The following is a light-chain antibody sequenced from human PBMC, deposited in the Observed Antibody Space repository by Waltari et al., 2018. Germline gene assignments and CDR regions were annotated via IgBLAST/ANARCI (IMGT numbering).Light chain of an antibody. V-gene: IGKV1D-12*01. CDR2: AAS. CDR1: QSITSW. Sequence: DIQMTQSPSSVSVSVGDRVTITCRASQSITSWVAWYQQKPGKAPKLLIYAASIVQSGVSSRFSGSGFGTDFTLTINSLQPEDFATYFCQQAHTFPVTFGGGTKVEIK. CDR3: QQAHTFPVT. J-gene: IGKJ4*01.